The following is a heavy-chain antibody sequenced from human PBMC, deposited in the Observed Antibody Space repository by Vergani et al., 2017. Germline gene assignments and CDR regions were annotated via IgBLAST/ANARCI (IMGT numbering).Heavy chain of an antibody. Sequence: EVMLVQSGAEVKKPGESLKISCKYSESSFISNEIAWVRQMSGKGLQWMGNINPIDSKIAYSPSFQGQAIMSLDKSITTGYLQWRSLKASDTAIFYCTRHVPCGDVACLHFDHWGQGTQVTVSS. CDR3: TRHVPCGDVACLHFDH. V-gene: IGHV5-51*01. J-gene: IGHJ4*02. D-gene: IGHD2-21*01. CDR2: INPIDSKI. CDR1: ESSFISNE.